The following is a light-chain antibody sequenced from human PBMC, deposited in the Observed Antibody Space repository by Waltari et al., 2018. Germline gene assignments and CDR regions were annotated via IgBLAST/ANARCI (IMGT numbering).Light chain of an antibody. CDR1: SSDVGNYNY. J-gene: IGLJ1*01. CDR2: DVS. V-gene: IGLV2-14*03. CDR3: SSYTSSSTPYV. Sequence: SALTQPASMSGAPGQSITISCTGTSSDVGNYNYVSWYQQHQGKAPKLMIYDVSNRPSGVSNRFSGSKSGNTASLTISGLQAEDEADYYCSSYTSSSTPYVFGTGTKVTVL.